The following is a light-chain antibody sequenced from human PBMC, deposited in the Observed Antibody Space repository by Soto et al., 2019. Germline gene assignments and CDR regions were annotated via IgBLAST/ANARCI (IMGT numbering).Light chain of an antibody. V-gene: IGLV1-40*01. CDR3: QSYDSSLSGYV. J-gene: IGLJ1*01. Sequence: QSVLTQPPSVSGAPGQRVTISCTGSNSNIGAGYDVHWYQQLPGTAPKLLIFGDSNRPSGVPDRFSGSKSGTSASLAITGLQADDEADYYCQSYDSSLSGYVFGTGTKLTVL. CDR2: GDS. CDR1: NSNIGAGYD.